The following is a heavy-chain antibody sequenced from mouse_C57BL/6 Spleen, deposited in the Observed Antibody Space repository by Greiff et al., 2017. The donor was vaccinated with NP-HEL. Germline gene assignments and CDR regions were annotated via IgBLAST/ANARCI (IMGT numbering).Heavy chain of an antibody. CDR1: GYTFTTYP. D-gene: IGHD2-5*01. J-gene: IGHJ1*03. CDR3: ARRDYSNYFPYFDV. Sequence: QVQLKQSGAELVKPGASVKMSCKASGYTFTTYPIEWMKQNHGKSLEWIGNFHPYNDDTKYNEKFKGKATLTVEKSSSTVYLELSRLTSDDSAVYYCARRDYSNYFPYFDVWGTGTTVTVSS. V-gene: IGHV1-47*01. CDR2: FHPYNDDT.